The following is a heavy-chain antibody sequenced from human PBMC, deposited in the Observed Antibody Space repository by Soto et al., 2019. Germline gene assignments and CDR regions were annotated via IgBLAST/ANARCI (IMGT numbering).Heavy chain of an antibody. Sequence: GESLKISCKGSGYTFTNYWIGWVRQMPGKGLEWMGIIYPGDSETRYSPSFQGQVTMSADKSISTAYLQWSSLKASDSAIYYCARKYYYGAGTLDYWGQGTLVTVSS. CDR2: IYPGDSET. CDR3: ARKYYYGAGTLDY. J-gene: IGHJ4*02. V-gene: IGHV5-51*01. CDR1: GYTFTNYW. D-gene: IGHD3-10*01.